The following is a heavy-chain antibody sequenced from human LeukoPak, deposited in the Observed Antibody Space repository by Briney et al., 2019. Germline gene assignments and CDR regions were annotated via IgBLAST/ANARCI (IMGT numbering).Heavy chain of an antibody. V-gene: IGHV3-23*01. J-gene: IGHJ4*02. D-gene: IGHD3-22*01. CDR2: ISGSGGST. CDR3: AKVPPYDSSGYYYEYYFDC. Sequence: GGSLRLSCAASGFTFSSYGMNWVRQAPGKGLEWVSAISGSGGSTYYADSVKGRFTISRDNSKNTLYLQMNSLRAEDTAVYYCAKVPPYDSSGYYYEYYFDCWGQGTLVTVSS. CDR1: GFTFSSYG.